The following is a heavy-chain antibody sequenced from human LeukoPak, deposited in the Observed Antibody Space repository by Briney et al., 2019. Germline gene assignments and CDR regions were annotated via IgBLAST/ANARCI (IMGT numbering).Heavy chain of an antibody. CDR2: FYYSGST. CDR3: ASDYGSGSSWAFDI. Sequence: PSETLSLTCTVSGGSISSSSYYWGWIRQPPGKGLEWIGSFYYSGSTYYNPSLKSRVTISVDMSKNQFSLKLSSVTAADTAVYYCASDYGSGSSWAFDIWGQGTMVTVSS. V-gene: IGHV4-39*07. J-gene: IGHJ3*02. CDR1: GGSISSSSYY. D-gene: IGHD3-10*01.